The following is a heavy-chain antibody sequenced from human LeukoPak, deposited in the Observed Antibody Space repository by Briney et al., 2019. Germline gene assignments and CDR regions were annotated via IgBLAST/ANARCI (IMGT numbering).Heavy chain of an antibody. V-gene: IGHV4-34*01. J-gene: IGHJ4*02. CDR3: ARGPSGYHNT. CDR2: MIHSGST. CDR1: GGSFSGYS. Sequence: SETLSLTCAVYGGSFSGYSWSWIRQPPGKGLEWVGEMIHSGSTNYNPSLKSRVTISVDTSKNQFSLKVSSVTAADTAVYYCARGPSGYHNTGGQGTLVTVSS. D-gene: IGHD5-12*01.